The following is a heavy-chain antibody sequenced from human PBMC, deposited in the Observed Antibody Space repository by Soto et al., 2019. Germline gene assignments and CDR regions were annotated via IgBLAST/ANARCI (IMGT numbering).Heavy chain of an antibody. V-gene: IGHV4-31*03. J-gene: IGHJ6*03. CDR2: VYYSGST. CDR1: GGSISSGGYY. D-gene: IGHD4-17*01. Sequence: QVQLQESGPGLVKPSQTLSLTCTVSGGSISSGGYYWSWIRKHPGKGLEWIGYVYYSGSTYYNPPLKSRVTISVDTSKNQFSLKLSSVTAADTDVYYCARAVNKFYYDMDVWGKGTTVTVSS. CDR3: ARAVNKFYYDMDV.